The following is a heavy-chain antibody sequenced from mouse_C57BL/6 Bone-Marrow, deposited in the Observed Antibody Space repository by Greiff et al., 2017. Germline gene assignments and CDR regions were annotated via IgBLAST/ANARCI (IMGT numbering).Heavy chain of an antibody. V-gene: IGHV1-81*01. CDR1: GYTFTSYG. CDR2: IYPRSGNT. CDR3: ARGYYAMDY. J-gene: IGHJ4*01. Sequence: QVQLQQSGAELARPGASVKLSCTASGYTFTSYGISWVKQRTGQGLEWIGEIYPRSGNTYYNEKVKGKATLTADKSSSTAYMELRSLTSEDSAVYFCARGYYAMDYWCQGPSVTVSS.